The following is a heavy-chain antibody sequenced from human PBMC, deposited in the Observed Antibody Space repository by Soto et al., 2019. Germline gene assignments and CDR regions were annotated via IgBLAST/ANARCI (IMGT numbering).Heavy chain of an antibody. CDR3: AKAYSNSWPNDWFDP. D-gene: IGHD6-13*01. V-gene: IGHV3-23*01. CDR1: GFTFSSYA. J-gene: IGHJ5*02. Sequence: EVQLLESGGGWLQPGGSLSLSCAASGFTFSSYAMNWVRQAPGKGLEWVSGITGSGAGSYYSDSVKGRFTISSDNSKNTLYLQMNSLRAEDTAVYYCAKAYSNSWPNDWFDPWGQGTLVTVSS. CDR2: ITGSGAGS.